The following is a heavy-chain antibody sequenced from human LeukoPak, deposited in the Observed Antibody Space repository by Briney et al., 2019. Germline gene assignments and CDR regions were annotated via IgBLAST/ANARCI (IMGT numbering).Heavy chain of an antibody. CDR3: ATHGYTASHYFLDC. V-gene: IGHV4-4*07. Sequence: SETLSLTCTVSSGSINSYYWGWVRQPAGRGLELICRIYTIDKTHYTPSLKTLPTISIETSQRQFSLNLTSVTAEDTAIYYCATHGYTASHYFLDCWSQGALVTVAS. CDR1: SGSINSYY. CDR2: IYTIDKT. J-gene: IGHJ4*02. D-gene: IGHD3-16*01.